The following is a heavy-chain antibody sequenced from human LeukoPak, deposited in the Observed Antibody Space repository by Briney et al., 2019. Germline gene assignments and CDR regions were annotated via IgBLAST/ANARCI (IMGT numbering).Heavy chain of an antibody. CDR1: GYTFTGYY. Sequence: ASVKVSCKASGYTFTGYYMHWVRQAPGQGLEWMGWINPNSGGTNYAQKFQGRVTMTRDMSTTTVYMELSSLRSEDTAVYYCARGPHRRTYDRDNWFDPWGQGTQVTVSS. CDR3: ARGPHRRTYDRDNWFDP. D-gene: IGHD3-3*01. V-gene: IGHV1-2*02. J-gene: IGHJ5*02. CDR2: INPNSGGT.